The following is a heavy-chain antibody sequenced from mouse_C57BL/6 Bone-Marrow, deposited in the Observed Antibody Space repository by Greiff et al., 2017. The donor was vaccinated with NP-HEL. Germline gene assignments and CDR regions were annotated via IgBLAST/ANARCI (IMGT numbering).Heavy chain of an antibody. V-gene: IGHV1-15*01. D-gene: IGHD2-2*01. CDR3: TRGATVTDY. CDR1: GYTFTDYE. Sequence: VQLQQSGAELVRPGASVTLSCKASGYTFTDYEMHWVKQTPVHGLEWIGAIDPETGGTAYNQKFKGKAILTADKSSSTAYMELRSLTSEDSAVYYCTRGATVTDYWGQGTTLTVSS. CDR2: IDPETGGT. J-gene: IGHJ2*01.